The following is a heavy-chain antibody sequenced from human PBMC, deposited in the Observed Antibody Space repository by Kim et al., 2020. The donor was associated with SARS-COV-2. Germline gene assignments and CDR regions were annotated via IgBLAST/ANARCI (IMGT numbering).Heavy chain of an antibody. CDR1: GYTFTSYG. CDR3: ARGGVRFGELLPLSYYYYYGMDV. D-gene: IGHD3-10*01. J-gene: IGHJ6*02. V-gene: IGHV1-18*04. CDR2: ISAYNGNT. Sequence: ASVKVSCKASGYTFTSYGISWVRQAPGQGLEWMGWISAYNGNTKYAQKLQGRVTMTTDTSTSTAYMELRSLRSDDTAVYYCARGGVRFGELLPLSYYYYYGMDVWGQGTPVTVSS.